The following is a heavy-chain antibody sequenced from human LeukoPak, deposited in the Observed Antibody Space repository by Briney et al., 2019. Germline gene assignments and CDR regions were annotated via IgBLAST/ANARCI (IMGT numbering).Heavy chain of an antibody. CDR3: ARDSRYYSYMDV. CDR1: GFTFSSYA. Sequence: GGSLRLSCAASGFTFSSYAMSWVRQAPGKGLEWVSAISGSGGSTYYADSVKGRFTISRDNSKNTLYLQMNSLRAEDTALYYCARDSRYYSYMDVWGKGTTVTVSS. CDR2: ISGSGGST. J-gene: IGHJ6*03. V-gene: IGHV3-23*01.